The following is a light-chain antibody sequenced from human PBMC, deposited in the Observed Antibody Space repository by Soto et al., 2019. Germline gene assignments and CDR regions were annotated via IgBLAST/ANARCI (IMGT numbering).Light chain of an antibody. CDR3: QHRRNWPLT. CDR1: QSVSNN. V-gene: IGKV3-15*01. Sequence: EIVMTQSPATLSVSPGEGATLSCRASQSVSNNLAWYQQKPGQAPRLLIYVASTRATGIPARFSGSGSGTEFTLTISSLQSEDFAVYYCQHRRNWPLTFGGGTKVDIK. CDR2: VAS. J-gene: IGKJ4*01.